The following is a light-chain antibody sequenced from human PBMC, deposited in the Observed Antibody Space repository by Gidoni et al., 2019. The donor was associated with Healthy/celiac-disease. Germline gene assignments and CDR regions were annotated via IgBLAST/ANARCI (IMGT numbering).Light chain of an antibody. CDR3: QQSYSTPPFT. J-gene: IGKJ3*01. V-gene: IGKV1-39*01. CDR1: QSISSY. Sequence: DIQITHSPSSLSASVGDRVTITCRASQSISSYLNWYQQKPGKAPKLLIYAASSLQSGVPSRFSGSGSVTDFTLTISSLQPEDFATYYCQQSYSTPPFTFGPGTKVDIK. CDR2: AAS.